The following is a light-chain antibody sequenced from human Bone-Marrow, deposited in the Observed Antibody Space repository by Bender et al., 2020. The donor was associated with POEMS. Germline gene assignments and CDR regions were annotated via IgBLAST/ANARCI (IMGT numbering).Light chain of an antibody. Sequence: QSVLTQPPSVSGAPGQRVTISCTGSSSNIGAGYDVHWYQLLPGTAPKLLIYSNDQRPSGVPDRFSGSTSGTSASLAISGLQSEDQADYYCATWDDSLEGWVFGGGTKLTVL. CDR3: ATWDDSLEGWV. CDR1: SSNIGAGYD. CDR2: SND. V-gene: IGLV1-50*01. J-gene: IGLJ3*02.